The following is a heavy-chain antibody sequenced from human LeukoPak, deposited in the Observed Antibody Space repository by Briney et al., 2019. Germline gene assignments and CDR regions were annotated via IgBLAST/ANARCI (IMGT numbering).Heavy chain of an antibody. Sequence: SVKVSCKASGGTFSSYAISWVRQAPGQGLEWMGGIIPIFGTANYAQKFQGRVTITADESTSSAYMELSSLRSEDTAVYYCARTYVYYYYMDVWGKGTTVTVSS. CDR2: IIPIFGTA. D-gene: IGHD3-16*01. CDR1: GGTFSSYA. CDR3: ARTYVYYYYMDV. J-gene: IGHJ6*03. V-gene: IGHV1-69*13.